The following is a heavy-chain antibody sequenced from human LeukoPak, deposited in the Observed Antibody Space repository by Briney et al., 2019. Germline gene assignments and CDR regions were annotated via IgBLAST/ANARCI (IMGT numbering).Heavy chain of an antibody. Sequence: ASVTVSCKSSGGPFSSPAICWVRQPPGQGLEWMGVIIPLFGTPDYAHKFQGRVTVTTDESTSTAYMELSSLRSNDTTVYYCARLMTTYYYFDYWGQGTLVTVSS. D-gene: IGHD4-11*01. J-gene: IGHJ4*02. V-gene: IGHV1-69*05. CDR2: IIPLFGTP. CDR1: GGPFSSPA. CDR3: ARLMTTYYYFDY.